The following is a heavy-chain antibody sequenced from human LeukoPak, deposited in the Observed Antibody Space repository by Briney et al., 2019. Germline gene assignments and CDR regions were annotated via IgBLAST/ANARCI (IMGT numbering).Heavy chain of an antibody. Sequence: PSETLSLTCTVSGASIGSYFWRWIRQPPGKGLEWIGYIYYGGGTNYNPSFESRITISVDTSKNRISLNLTSVTASDTAIYYCARERGDYDSDNWFDSWGQGTLVTVSS. J-gene: IGHJ5*01. CDR1: GASIGSYF. CDR2: IYYGGGT. CDR3: ARERGDYDSDNWFDS. D-gene: IGHD4-17*01. V-gene: IGHV4-59*01.